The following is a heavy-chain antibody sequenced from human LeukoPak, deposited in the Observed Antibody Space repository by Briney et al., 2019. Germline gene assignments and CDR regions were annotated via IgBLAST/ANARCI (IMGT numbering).Heavy chain of an antibody. J-gene: IGHJ4*02. CDR2: ISTSDNTI. D-gene: IGHD3-10*01. V-gene: IGHV3-48*03. CDR1: GFTFSSYE. CDR3: TRFRRAAESY. Sequence: PGGSLRLSCAASGFTFSSYEMHWVRQAPGKGLEWVSYISTSDNTIYYADSVKGRFTISRDNAKNSLYLQMNSLRAEDTAVYYCTRFRRAAESYWGQGTLVSVSS.